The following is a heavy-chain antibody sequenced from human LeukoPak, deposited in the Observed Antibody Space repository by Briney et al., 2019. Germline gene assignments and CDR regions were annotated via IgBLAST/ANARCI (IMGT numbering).Heavy chain of an antibody. D-gene: IGHD2-21*01. CDR2: VSPGGYA. CDR1: GVPFNGYY. V-gene: IGHV4-34*01. Sequence: SETLSLTCVVSGVPFNGYYWSWIRQSPVKGLEWIGEVSPGGYARYNPSLQSRVSISVETSDTQMSLRLRSAPAADTALYYCARIRCGFGHNACYNHWARGTPVTVSS. CDR3: ARIRCGFGHNACYNH. J-gene: IGHJ5*02.